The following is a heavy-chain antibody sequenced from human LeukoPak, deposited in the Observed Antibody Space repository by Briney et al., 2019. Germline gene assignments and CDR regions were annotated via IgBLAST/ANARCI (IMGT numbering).Heavy chain of an antibody. V-gene: IGHV1-2*06. D-gene: IGHD1-14*01. CDR3: ARVSSPLQYNWFDP. CDR1: GYSFTGYY. J-gene: IGHJ5*02. CDR2: ISPNSGGT. Sequence: DSVKVACKASGYSFTGYYIHWVRQAPGQGLEWMGRISPNSGGTNYAQKFQGRVTMTRDTSISTAYMEVSRLRSDDTAVYYCARVSSPLQYNWFDPWGQGTLITVSS.